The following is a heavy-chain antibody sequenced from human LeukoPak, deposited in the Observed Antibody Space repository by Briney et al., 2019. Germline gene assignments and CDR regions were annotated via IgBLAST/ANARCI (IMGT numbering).Heavy chain of an antibody. V-gene: IGHV3-7*01. CDR3: ARYCGGDCYGMDV. CDR2: IRQDGSEK. CDR1: GFTFSSYW. Sequence: GGSLRLSCAASGFTFSSYWMSWVRQAPGKGLEWVANIRQDGSEKHYVDSMKGRFTISRDNAKNSLYLQMHSLRPEDTAVYYCARYCGGDCYGMDVWGQGTTVTVSS. J-gene: IGHJ6*02. D-gene: IGHD2-21*01.